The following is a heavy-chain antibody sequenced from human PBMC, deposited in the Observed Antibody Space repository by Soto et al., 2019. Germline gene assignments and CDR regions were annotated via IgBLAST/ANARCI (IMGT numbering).Heavy chain of an antibody. V-gene: IGHV3-21*01. Sequence: KPGGSLRLSCAASGFTFSSYSMNWVRQAPGKGLEWVSSISSSSSYIYSADSVEGRFTISRDNAKNSLYLQMNSLRAEDTAVYYCAREDYSNFDYWGQGTLVTVSS. CDR2: ISSSSSYI. D-gene: IGHD4-4*01. J-gene: IGHJ4*02. CDR1: GFTFSSYS. CDR3: AREDYSNFDY.